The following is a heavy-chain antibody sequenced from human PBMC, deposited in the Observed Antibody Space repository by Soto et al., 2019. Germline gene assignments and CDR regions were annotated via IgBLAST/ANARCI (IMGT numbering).Heavy chain of an antibody. J-gene: IGHJ5*02. CDR2: IIPIFGTA. D-gene: IGHD6-6*01. Sequence: SVKVSCKASGGTFSSYAISWVRQAPGQGLEWMGGIIPIFGTANYAQKFQGRVTITADESTSTAYMELSSLRSEDTAVYYCATIPEYSTSGNWFDPWGQGTLVTVSS. CDR1: GGTFSSYA. V-gene: IGHV1-69*13. CDR3: ATIPEYSTSGNWFDP.